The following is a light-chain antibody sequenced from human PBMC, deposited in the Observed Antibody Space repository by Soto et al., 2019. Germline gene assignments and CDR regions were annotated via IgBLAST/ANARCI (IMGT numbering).Light chain of an antibody. Sequence: EIVLTQSPNTLSLSPGERATLSCRASQSGNSDYLVWYQQKPGQAPRLLIYGASRRATGIPDRFSGSGSGTDFTLTISSLEPEDFAVYYCQHYGNSPPSVTFGPGTKVDIK. CDR3: QHYGNSPPSVT. CDR2: GAS. V-gene: IGKV3-20*01. CDR1: QSGNSDY. J-gene: IGKJ3*01.